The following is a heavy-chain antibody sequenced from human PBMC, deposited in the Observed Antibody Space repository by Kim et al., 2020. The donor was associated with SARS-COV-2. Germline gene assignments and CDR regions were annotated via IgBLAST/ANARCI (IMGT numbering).Heavy chain of an antibody. J-gene: IGHJ6*02. CDR2: IYPGDSDT. V-gene: IGHV5-51*01. CDR3: ARLGESFGDYYYYGMDV. Sequence: GASLQISCKGSGYSFTSYWIGWVRQMPGKGLEWMGIIYPGDSDTRYSPSFQGQVTISADKSISTAYLQWSSLKASDTAMYYCARLGESFGDYYYYGMDVWGQGTTVTVSS. CDR1: GYSFTSYW. D-gene: IGHD3-10*01.